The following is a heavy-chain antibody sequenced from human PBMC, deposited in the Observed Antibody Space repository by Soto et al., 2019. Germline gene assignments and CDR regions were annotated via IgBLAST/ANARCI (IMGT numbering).Heavy chain of an antibody. V-gene: IGHV3-30*18. J-gene: IGHJ6*02. Sequence: PGGSLRLSCAASGFTFSSYGMHWVRQAPGKGLEWVAVISYDGSNKYYADSVKGRFTISRDNSKNTLYLQMNSLRAEDTAVYYCANGRLLGTYGMDVWGQGTTVTVSS. CDR1: GFTFSSYG. CDR3: ANGRLLGTYGMDV. CDR2: ISYDGSNK. D-gene: IGHD2-15*01.